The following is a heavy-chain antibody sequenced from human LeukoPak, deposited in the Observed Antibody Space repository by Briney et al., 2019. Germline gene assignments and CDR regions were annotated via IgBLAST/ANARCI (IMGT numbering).Heavy chain of an antibody. CDR1: GGSISSYY. CDR2: IYYSGST. J-gene: IGHJ5*01. D-gene: IGHD4-17*01. CDR3: ARHPVYTVTTPWFDS. V-gene: IGHV4-59*08. Sequence: SETLSLTCTVSGGSISSYYWSWIRQPPGKGLEWIGYIYYSGSTNYNPSLKSRVTISVDTSKNQFSLKLSYVPAADTAVYYCARHPVYTVTTPWFDSWGQGTLVTVFS.